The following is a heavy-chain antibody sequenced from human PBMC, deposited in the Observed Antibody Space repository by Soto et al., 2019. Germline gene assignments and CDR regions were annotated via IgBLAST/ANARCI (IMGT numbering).Heavy chain of an antibody. Sequence: QVQRQQWGAGLLKPSETLSLTCAVYGGSVSSGSYYWSWIRQPPGKGLEWIGEMSHSGGTHFNPSLKSRVTISVDTSKNQFSLKMSFVTAADTALYYCARVERGTATTVVDAFDIWGPGTMVTVSS. V-gene: IGHV4-34*01. D-gene: IGHD1-1*01. CDR2: MSHSGGT. CDR3: ARVERGTATTVVDAFDI. CDR1: GGSVSSGSYY. J-gene: IGHJ3*02.